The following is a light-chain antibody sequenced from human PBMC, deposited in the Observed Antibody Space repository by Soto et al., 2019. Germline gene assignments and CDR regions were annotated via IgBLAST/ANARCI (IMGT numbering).Light chain of an antibody. J-gene: IGKJ1*01. CDR1: QSIGIY. CDR3: QQSDSPPYT. V-gene: IGKV1-39*01. Sequence: DLSMTQSPPSLSASVGDRVTISCRASQSIGIYLNWYQKKSGQAPKLLIHASSTLQSGVPSRFAGSGSGTDFTLIITSLQPEDFGSYYCQQSDSPPYTFGQGTTVDVK. CDR2: ASS.